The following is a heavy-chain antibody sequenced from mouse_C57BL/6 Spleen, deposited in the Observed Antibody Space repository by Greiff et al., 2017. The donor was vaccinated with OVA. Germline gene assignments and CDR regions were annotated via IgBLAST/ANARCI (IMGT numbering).Heavy chain of an antibody. CDR2: ISSGGSYT. CDR3: ANQYDYPHYYDD. J-gene: IGHJ2*01. D-gene: IGHD2-4*01. Sequence: EVQRVESGGDLVKPGGSLKLSCAASGFTFSSYGMSWVRQTPDKRLEWVATISSGGSYTYYPDSVKGRFTISRDNAKNTLYLQMSSLKCRNTAMYYCANQYDYPHYYDDWGNATTLTV. CDR1: GFTFSSYG. V-gene: IGHV5-6*01.